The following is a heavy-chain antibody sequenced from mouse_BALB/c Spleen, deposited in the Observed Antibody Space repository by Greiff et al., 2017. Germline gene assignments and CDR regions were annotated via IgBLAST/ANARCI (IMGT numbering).Heavy chain of an antibody. V-gene: IGHV2-6-7*01. Sequence: VMLVESGPGLVAPSQSLSITCTVSGFSLTGYGVNWVRQPPGKGLEWLGMIWGDGSTDYNSALKSRLSISKDNSKSQVFLKMNSLQTDDTARYYCARDGSSYAWYFDVWGAGTTVTVSS. D-gene: IGHD1-1*01. CDR3: ARDGSSYAWYFDV. CDR2: IWGDGST. J-gene: IGHJ1*01. CDR1: GFSLTGYG.